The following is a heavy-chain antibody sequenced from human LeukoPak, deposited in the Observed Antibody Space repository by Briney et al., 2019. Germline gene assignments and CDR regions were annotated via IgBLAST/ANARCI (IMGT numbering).Heavy chain of an antibody. CDR2: VYSTGST. Sequence: PSETLSLTCTVSGGSIGFYYWSWIRQPAGKGLEWIGRVYSTGSTDYNPSLKSRVTMSVDSSNIHFSLKMSSVTAADTALYYCARGIAAAPERAFDIWGQGTMVTVSS. CDR3: ARGIAAAPERAFDI. V-gene: IGHV4-4*07. D-gene: IGHD6-13*01. J-gene: IGHJ3*02. CDR1: GGSIGFYY.